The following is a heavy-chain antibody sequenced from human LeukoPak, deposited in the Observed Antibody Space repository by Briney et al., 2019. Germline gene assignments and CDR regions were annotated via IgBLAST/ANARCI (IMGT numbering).Heavy chain of an antibody. CDR2: ISAGGDLT. Sequence: GGSLRLSCAASRFYFSAYPMGWVRRAPGRGLEWVSGISAGGDLTFHADPVKGRFTISRDNSKNTLYLQMNSVRAEDTAVYYCARDQVTTSADDAFDIWGQGTMVTVSS. V-gene: IGHV3-23*01. D-gene: IGHD4-17*01. CDR3: ARDQVTTSADDAFDI. CDR1: RFYFSAYP. J-gene: IGHJ3*02.